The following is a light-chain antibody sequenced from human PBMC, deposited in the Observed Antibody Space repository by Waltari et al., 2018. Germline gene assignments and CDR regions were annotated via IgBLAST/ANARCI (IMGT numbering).Light chain of an antibody. CDR1: QAISNH. CDR3: QQYDNLAS. Sequence: DIQMTPSPSSLSASVGDRVTITCHARQAISNHFNWYQHKPWKAPELLIFDATNLETGVPSRFRGSGSGTDCTLTIPSLQPEDFATYYCQQYDNLASFGGGTKVEIK. V-gene: IGKV1-33*01. CDR2: DAT. J-gene: IGKJ4*01.